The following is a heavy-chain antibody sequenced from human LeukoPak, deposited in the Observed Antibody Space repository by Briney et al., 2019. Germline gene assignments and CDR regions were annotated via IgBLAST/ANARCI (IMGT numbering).Heavy chain of an antibody. CDR3: ARKGDYGDSGNAFDI. CDR2: IGTAGDT. V-gene: IGHV3-13*01. CDR1: GFTFSSYD. J-gene: IGHJ3*02. Sequence: PGGSLRLSCAASGFTFSSYDMHWVRQATGKGLEWVSAIGTAGDTYYPGSVKGRFTISRENAKNSLYLQMNSLRAGDTAVYYCARKGDYGDSGNAFDIWGQGTMVTVSS. D-gene: IGHD4-17*01.